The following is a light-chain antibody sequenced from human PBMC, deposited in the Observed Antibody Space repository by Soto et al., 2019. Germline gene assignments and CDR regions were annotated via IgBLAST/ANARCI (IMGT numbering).Light chain of an antibody. CDR2: GTS. V-gene: IGKV1D-16*01. Sequence: DVQMTQSPSLLSASVGDRVTITCRASQDVGGFVAWYQHKPATAPKPLIYGTSALKSGVPSRFSGSRSGTDFTLTISSLQPEDFGPYYCHQYDRYPRTFGGGTKVEI. CDR1: QDVGGF. CDR3: HQYDRYPRT. J-gene: IGKJ4*01.